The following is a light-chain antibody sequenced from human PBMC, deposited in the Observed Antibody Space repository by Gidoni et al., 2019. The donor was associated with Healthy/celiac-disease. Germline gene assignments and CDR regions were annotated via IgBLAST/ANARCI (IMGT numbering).Light chain of an antibody. CDR2: WAS. CDR3: QQYYSTPLT. CDR1: QSVLYSSNNKNY. V-gene: IGKV4-1*01. Sequence: DIVMTQSPDSLVVSLGERATINCKGSQSVLYSSNNKNYLAWYQQKPGQPPKLLIYWASTRESGVPDRFSGSGSGTDFTLTISSLQAEDVAVYYCQQYYSTPLTFGGGTKVEIK. J-gene: IGKJ4*01.